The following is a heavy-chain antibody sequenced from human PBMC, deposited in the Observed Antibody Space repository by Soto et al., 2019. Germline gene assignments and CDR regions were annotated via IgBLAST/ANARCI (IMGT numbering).Heavy chain of an antibody. CDR2: VHNSGRA. D-gene: IGHD2-8*02. J-gene: IGHJ1*01. CDR1: GASITAYY. CDR3: ESREPGGPSVLAF. V-gene: IGHV4-59*08. Sequence: SQTLSHTCAVAGASITAYYGACFRQPPGKGLEYIGHVHNSGRADYNPSLRSRVTISVYTSRNQFSLHLNFVTAADTVVFFCESREPGGPSVLAFRGKGTLVPVS.